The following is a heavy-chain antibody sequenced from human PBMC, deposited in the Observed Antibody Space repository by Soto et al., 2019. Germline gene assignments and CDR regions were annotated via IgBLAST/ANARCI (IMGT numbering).Heavy chain of an antibody. J-gene: IGHJ2*01. CDR2: ISWNSGSI. V-gene: IGHV3-9*01. CDR1: GFTFDDYA. Sequence: EVQLVESGGGLVQPGRSLRLSCAASGFTFDDYAMHWVRQAPGKGLEWVSGISWNSGSIGYADSVKGRFTISRDNAKNSLYLQMNSLRAEDTALYYCAKAGSSSWYEYNWYFDLWGRGTLVTVSS. CDR3: AKAGSSSWYEYNWYFDL. D-gene: IGHD6-13*01.